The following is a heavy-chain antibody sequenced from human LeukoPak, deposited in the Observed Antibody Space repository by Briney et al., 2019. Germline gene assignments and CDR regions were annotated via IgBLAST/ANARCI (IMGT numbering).Heavy chain of an antibody. V-gene: IGHV1-2*02. J-gene: IGHJ3*02. CDR3: ARDRVLVVVPAAMLFDT. Sequence: ASVKVSCKASGYTFTSYGISWVRQAPGQGLEWMGWINPNSGGTNYAQKFQGRVTMTRDTSISTAYMELSRLRSDDTAVYYCARDRVLVVVPAAMLFDTWGQGTMVTVSS. CDR1: GYTFTSYG. CDR2: INPNSGGT. D-gene: IGHD2-2*01.